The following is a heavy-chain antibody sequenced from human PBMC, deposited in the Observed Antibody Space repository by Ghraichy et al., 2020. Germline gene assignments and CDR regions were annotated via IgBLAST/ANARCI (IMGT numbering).Heavy chain of an antibody. CDR1: GFSFRSYD. D-gene: IGHD3-16*01. CDR2: ISYDGSNQ. CDR3: AKDFGGGSQYYGMDV. V-gene: IGHV3-30*18. Sequence: LSLTCEASGFSFRSYDMHWVRQAPGKGLEWVAVISYDGSNQYYEDSVKGRFTISRDNSKNTLFLQMNSLRGDDTAVYYCAKDFGGGSQYYGMDVWGQGTTVTVSS. J-gene: IGHJ6*02.